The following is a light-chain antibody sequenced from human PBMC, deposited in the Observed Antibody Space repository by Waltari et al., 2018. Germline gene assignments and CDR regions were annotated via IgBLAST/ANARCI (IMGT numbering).Light chain of an antibody. CDR3: AGWDDSLNGPV. Sequence: QSVLTQPPSASGTPGQRVNISCSGSLSTIESNTVNLYRQLPGTAPKLLIYGDNQRPSGVPDRFSGSKSGTSASLAISGLQSADEADYYCAGWDDSLNGPVFGGGTKLTVL. V-gene: IGLV1-44*01. CDR2: GDN. CDR1: LSTIESNT. J-gene: IGLJ3*02.